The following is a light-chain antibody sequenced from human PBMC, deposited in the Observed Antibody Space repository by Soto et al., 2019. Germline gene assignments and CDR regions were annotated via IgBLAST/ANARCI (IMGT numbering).Light chain of an antibody. CDR1: QSVRSSH. J-gene: IGKJ4*01. CDR2: GAS. CDR3: QQYSSSPLT. Sequence: ELVLTQSPGTLSLSPGQRATLSCTISQSVRSSHLAWYQQKSGQAPRLLIYGASSRATGVPDRFSGSGSGTDFTLTISRLEPEDFAVYHCQQYSSSPLTFGGGTKVDIK. V-gene: IGKV3-20*01.